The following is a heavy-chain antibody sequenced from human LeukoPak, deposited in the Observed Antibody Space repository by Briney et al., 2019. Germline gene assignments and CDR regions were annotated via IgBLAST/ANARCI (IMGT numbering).Heavy chain of an antibody. CDR1: GLTFSSYR. CDR3: ARSLKE. Sequence: GGSLRLSCAASGLTFSSYRMHWVRQAPGKGLVWVSHINSDGSNTGYADSVEGRFTIFRDNAKNTLHLQMNSLRAEDTALYYCARSLKEWGQGTLVTVSS. CDR2: INSDGSNT. V-gene: IGHV3-74*01. J-gene: IGHJ4*02.